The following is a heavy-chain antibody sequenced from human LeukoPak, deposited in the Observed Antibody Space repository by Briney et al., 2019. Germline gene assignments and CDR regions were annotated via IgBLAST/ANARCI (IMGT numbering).Heavy chain of an antibody. V-gene: IGHV1-69*13. J-gene: IGHJ5*02. CDR2: IIPISGTT. Sequence: SVKVSCKTSGGTFTSYAITWVRQAPGQGLERMGKIIPISGTTNYAQKFQGRVTFTADESTSTAYMELSSLRSEDTALYYCARKLRLGGNWFDPWGQGTLVTVSS. CDR1: GGTFTSYA. CDR3: ARKLRLGGNWFDP. D-gene: IGHD1-26*01.